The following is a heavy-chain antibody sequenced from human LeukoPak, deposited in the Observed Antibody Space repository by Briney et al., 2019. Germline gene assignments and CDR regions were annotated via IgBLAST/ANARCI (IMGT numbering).Heavy chain of an antibody. D-gene: IGHD1-26*01. Sequence: PSETLSLTCTVSGASVSGDPYYWGWIRQPPGKGLEWIGNIYYSGSTYYNASLQSRVTISIETSKNQFFLRLNSVTAADTAMYYCAKSGGYGLIDYWGQGTLVTVSS. CDR3: AKSGGYGLIDY. CDR1: GASVSGDPYY. V-gene: IGHV4-39*01. J-gene: IGHJ4*02. CDR2: IYYSGST.